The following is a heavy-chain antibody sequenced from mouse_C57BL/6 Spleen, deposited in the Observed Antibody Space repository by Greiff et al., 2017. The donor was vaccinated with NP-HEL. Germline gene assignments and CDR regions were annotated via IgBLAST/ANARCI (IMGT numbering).Heavy chain of an antibody. CDR2: INPNYGTT. D-gene: IGHD2-1*01. V-gene: IGHV1-39*01. J-gene: IGHJ3*01. Sequence: EVQLQQSGPELVKPGASVKISCKASGYSFTDYNMNWVKQSNGKSLEWIGVINPNYGTTSYNQKFKGKATLTVDQSSSTAYMKLNSLTSEDSEVYKCARENDGNYLFAYWGQGTLVTVSA. CDR3: ARENDGNYLFAY. CDR1: GYSFTDYN.